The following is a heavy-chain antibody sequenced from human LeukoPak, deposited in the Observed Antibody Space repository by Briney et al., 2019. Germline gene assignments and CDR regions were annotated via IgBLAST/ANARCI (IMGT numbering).Heavy chain of an antibody. D-gene: IGHD6-13*01. Sequence: GGSLRLSCAASGFTVSSNYMSWVRQAPGKGLEWVSVIYSGGSTYYADSVKGRFTISRDNSKNTLYLQMNSLRAEDTAVYYCAREGAIAAVDYWGQGTLVTASS. J-gene: IGHJ4*02. CDR3: AREGAIAAVDY. CDR1: GFTVSSNY. V-gene: IGHV3-66*01. CDR2: IYSGGST.